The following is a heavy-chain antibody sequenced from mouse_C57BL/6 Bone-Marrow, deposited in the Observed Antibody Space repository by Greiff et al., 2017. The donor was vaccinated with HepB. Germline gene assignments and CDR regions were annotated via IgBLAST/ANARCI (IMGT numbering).Heavy chain of an antibody. V-gene: IGHV1-64*01. J-gene: IGHJ3*01. CDR2: IHPNSGST. CDR1: GYTFTSYW. D-gene: IGHD2-4*01. CDR3: ASGIYYDYVFAY. Sequence: VQLQQSGAELVKPGASVKLSCKASGYTFTSYWMHWVKQRPGQGLEWIGMIHPNSGSTNYNEKFKSKATLTVDKSSSTAYMQLSSLTSEDSAVYYCASGIYYDYVFAYWGQGTLVTVSA.